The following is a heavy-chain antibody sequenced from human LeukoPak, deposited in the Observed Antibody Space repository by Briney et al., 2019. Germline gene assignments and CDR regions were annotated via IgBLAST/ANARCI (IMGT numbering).Heavy chain of an antibody. V-gene: IGHV4-34*01. CDR3: ARPLLSGSSHGDAFDI. J-gene: IGHJ3*02. CDR1: GGSFSGYY. CDR2: INHSGST. D-gene: IGHD1-26*01. Sequence: KPSETLSLTCAVYGGSFSGYYWSWIRQPPGKGLEWIGEINHSGSTNYNPSLKSRVTISVDTSKNQFSLKLSSVTAADTAVYYCARPLLSGSSHGDAFDIWGQGTMVTVSS.